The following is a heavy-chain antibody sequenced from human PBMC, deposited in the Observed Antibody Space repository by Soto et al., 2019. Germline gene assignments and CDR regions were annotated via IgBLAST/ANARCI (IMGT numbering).Heavy chain of an antibody. Sequence: QVQLVQSGAEEKKPGASVKVSCKASGYTFTSYAMHWVRQAPGQRLEWMGWINAGNGNTKYSQKFQGRVTITRDTSASTAYMELSSLRSEDTAVYYCARVPDYSNYFQYWGQGTLVTVSS. CDR2: INAGNGNT. D-gene: IGHD4-4*01. J-gene: IGHJ4*02. CDR1: GYTFTSYA. CDR3: ARVPDYSNYFQY. V-gene: IGHV1-3*05.